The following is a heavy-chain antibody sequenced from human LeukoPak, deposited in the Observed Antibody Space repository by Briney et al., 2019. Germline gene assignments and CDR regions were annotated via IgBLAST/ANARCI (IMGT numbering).Heavy chain of an antibody. D-gene: IGHD2-15*01. CDR2: ISYDGSNK. CDR1: GFTFRSYA. V-gene: IGHV3-30*04. CDR3: AKDMTRAFIGDAFDI. Sequence: SGGSLRLSCAASGFTFRSYAMHWVRQAPGKGLEWEAAISYDGSNKKYADSVKGRFTISRDNAKNSLYLQMNSLRAEDMALYYCAKDMTRAFIGDAFDIWGQGTMVTVSS. J-gene: IGHJ3*02.